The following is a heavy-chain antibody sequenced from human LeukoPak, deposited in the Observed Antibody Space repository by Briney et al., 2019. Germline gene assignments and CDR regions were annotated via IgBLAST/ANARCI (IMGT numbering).Heavy chain of an antibody. CDR1: GYTFTSYD. Sequence: ASVKVSCKASGYTFTSYDINWVRQATGQGLEWMGWMNPNSGNTGYAQKFQGRVTITRNTSISTAYMELSSLRSEDTAVYYCARVPIYGSGSYYYYYYMDVWGKGTTVTASS. V-gene: IGHV1-8*03. D-gene: IGHD3-10*01. J-gene: IGHJ6*03. CDR2: MNPNSGNT. CDR3: ARVPIYGSGSYYYYYYMDV.